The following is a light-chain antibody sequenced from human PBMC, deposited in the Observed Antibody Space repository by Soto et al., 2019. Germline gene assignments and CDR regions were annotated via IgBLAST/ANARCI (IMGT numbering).Light chain of an antibody. J-gene: IGKJ1*01. CDR1: QSVSSSS. V-gene: IGKV3-20*01. Sequence: EIVWAQSPGTLSLSPVERATLTCSPSQSVSSSSLAWYQQKPGQAPRLLIFGASTRATGIPDRFTGTGSETDFTLTISRLEPEDFAIYYCQQYGDSPRTFGQGTKVDIK. CDR3: QQYGDSPRT. CDR2: GAS.